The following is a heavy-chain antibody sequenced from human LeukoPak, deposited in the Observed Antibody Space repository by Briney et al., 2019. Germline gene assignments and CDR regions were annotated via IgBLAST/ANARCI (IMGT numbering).Heavy chain of an antibody. CDR2: ISAYNGNT. CDR1: GYTFTNYA. D-gene: IGHD6-19*01. J-gene: IGHJ4*02. Sequence: ASVKVSCKASGYTFTNYAISWVRQAPGQGLEWVGWISAYNGNTNYAQKLQGRVTMTTDTSTSTAYMDLRSLRSDDTAVYYCARDLNQWLAPGYWGQGTLVTVSS. V-gene: IGHV1-18*01. CDR3: ARDLNQWLAPGY.